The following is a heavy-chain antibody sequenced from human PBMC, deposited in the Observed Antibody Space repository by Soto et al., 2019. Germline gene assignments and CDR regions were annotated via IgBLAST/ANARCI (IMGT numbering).Heavy chain of an antibody. Sequence: EVQMVESGGGLVKPGGSLRLSCAASGFTFSSYSMNWVRQAPGKGLEWVSSISSSGSTIYYADSVKGRFTISRDNAKNSLYLQMNSLRAEDTAVYYCARTYYYGSGSYRPGGYYYGMDVWGQGTTVTVSS. D-gene: IGHD3-10*01. CDR2: ISSSGSTI. J-gene: IGHJ6*02. V-gene: IGHV3-21*01. CDR3: ARTYYYGSGSYRPGGYYYGMDV. CDR1: GFTFSSYS.